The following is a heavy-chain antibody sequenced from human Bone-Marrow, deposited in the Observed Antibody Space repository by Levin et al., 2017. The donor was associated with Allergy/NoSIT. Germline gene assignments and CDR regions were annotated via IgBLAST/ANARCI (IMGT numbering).Heavy chain of an antibody. V-gene: IGHV3-30-3*01. J-gene: IGHJ4*02. CDR3: ASPSTSFSTAVAGYFDY. D-gene: IGHD6-19*01. CDR2: ISYDGSNK. Sequence: GGSLRLSCAASGFTFSSYAMHWVRQAPGKGLEWVAVISYDGSNKYYADSVKGRFTISRDNSKNTLYLQMNSLRAEDTAVYYCASPSTSFSTAVAGYFDYWGQGTLVTVSS. CDR1: GFTFSSYA.